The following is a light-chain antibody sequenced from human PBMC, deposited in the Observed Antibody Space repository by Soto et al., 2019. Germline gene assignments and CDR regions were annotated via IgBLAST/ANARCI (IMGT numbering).Light chain of an antibody. V-gene: IGKV3-20*01. CDR2: GAS. CDR3: QQYGSWT. Sequence: EIVLTQSPGTLSLSPGERATLSCRASQSISSNYLAWYQQKPGQAPRLLIYGASSRATGIPDRFSGSGSGTDFTLTISRLEPEDSAXYYCQQYGSWTFGQGTKVEIK. J-gene: IGKJ1*01. CDR1: QSISSNY.